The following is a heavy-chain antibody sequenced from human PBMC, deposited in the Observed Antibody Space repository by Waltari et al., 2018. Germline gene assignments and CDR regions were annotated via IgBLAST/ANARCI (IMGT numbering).Heavy chain of an antibody. J-gene: IGHJ6*03. D-gene: IGHD2-2*01. Sequence: QVQLVQSGAEVKKPGASVKVYCKASGYTFTGYDMHWVRHDPGQGLEWMGWINPDSWGTTYAQKFQGRVPMTRYTSISTAYMALSSLRSDDTAVYYCARDTGYCSSTSCYDYYYYYYMDVLGKGTTVTISS. CDR2: INPDSWGT. CDR3: ARDTGYCSSTSCYDYYYYYYMDV. V-gene: IGHV1-2*02. CDR1: GYTFTGYD.